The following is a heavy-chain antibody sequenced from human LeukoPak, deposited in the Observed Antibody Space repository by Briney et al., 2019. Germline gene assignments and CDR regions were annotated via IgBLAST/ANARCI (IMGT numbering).Heavy chain of an antibody. V-gene: IGHV3-74*01. D-gene: IGHD2-21*02. CDR1: GFTFSSYA. Sequence: GGSLRLSCAASGFTFSSYAMSWVRQAPGKGLVWVSRINSDGSVTNYADSVKGRFTISRDNAKNTLYLQLNGLRAEDTAVYYCTRVCGSDWYSLGYWGQGALVTVSS. J-gene: IGHJ4*02. CDR2: INSDGSVT. CDR3: TRVCGSDWYSLGY.